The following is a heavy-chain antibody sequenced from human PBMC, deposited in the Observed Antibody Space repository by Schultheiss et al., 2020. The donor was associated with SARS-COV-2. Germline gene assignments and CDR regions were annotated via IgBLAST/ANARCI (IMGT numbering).Heavy chain of an antibody. Sequence: GGSLRLSCAASGFTFSSYEMNWVRQAPGKGLEWVSAISGSGGSTYYADSVKGRFTISRDNSKNTLYLQMNSLRAEDTAVYYCAKDGGDSVLYYGMDVWGQGTTVTVSS. CDR2: ISGSGGST. J-gene: IGHJ6*02. CDR1: GFTFSSYE. V-gene: IGHV3-23*01. D-gene: IGHD2-21*02. CDR3: AKDGGDSVLYYGMDV.